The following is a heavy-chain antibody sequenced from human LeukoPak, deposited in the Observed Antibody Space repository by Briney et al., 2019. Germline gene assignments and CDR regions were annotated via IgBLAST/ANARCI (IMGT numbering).Heavy chain of an antibody. D-gene: IGHD5-12*01. J-gene: IGHJ5*02. CDR1: GFTLSSSS. CDR2: ISSSSSYI. CDR3: ARELSRDGYNS. V-gene: IGHV3-21*01. Sequence: GGSLRLSCAASGFTLSSSSMTWVRQAPGKGLEWVSSISSSSSYIYYADSVKGRFTISRDNAKTSLYLQMNSLRAEDTAVYYCARELSRDGYNSWGQGTLVTVSS.